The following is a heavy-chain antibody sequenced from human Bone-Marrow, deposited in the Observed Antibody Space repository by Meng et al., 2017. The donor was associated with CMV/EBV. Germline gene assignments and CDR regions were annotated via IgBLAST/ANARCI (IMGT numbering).Heavy chain of an antibody. CDR1: GFTFSDYY. J-gene: IGHJ4*02. D-gene: IGHD6-13*01. Sequence: GGSLRLSCAASGFTFSDYYMSWIRQAPGKGLEWVSYISSSGSTIYYADSVKGRFTISRDNAKNSLYLQMNSLRAEDTAVYYCARTYSSSSTKYFDYWGQGTLVTVSS. V-gene: IGHV3-11*01. CDR3: ARTYSSSSTKYFDY. CDR2: ISSSGSTI.